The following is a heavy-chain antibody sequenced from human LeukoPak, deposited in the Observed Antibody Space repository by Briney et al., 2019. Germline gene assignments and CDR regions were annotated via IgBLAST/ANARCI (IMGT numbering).Heavy chain of an antibody. CDR1: GFTFITYG. CDR3: ARKAVTGSGPAHFDY. CDR2: ISYGDGRAK. V-gene: IGHV3-30*03. J-gene: IGHJ4*02. D-gene: IGHD6-19*01. Sequence: PGGSLRLSCAASGFTFITYGIHWVRQAPGKGLEWVAVISYGDGRAKFYADSVKGRFTISRDNSKNTLYLQMNSLSAEDTAVYYCARKAVTGSGPAHFDYWGQGTLVTVSS.